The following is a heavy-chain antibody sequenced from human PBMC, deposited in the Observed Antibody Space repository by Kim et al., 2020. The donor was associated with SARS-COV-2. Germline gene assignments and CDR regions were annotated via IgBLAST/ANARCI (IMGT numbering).Heavy chain of an antibody. V-gene: IGHV3-23*01. D-gene: IGHD3-16*01. J-gene: IGHJ4*02. CDR3: YSYGA. CDR2: IGGSTRGT. Sequence: GGSLRLSCAASGLTFSRHDVSWVRQAPGKGLEWVATIGGSTRGTNYADSVKGRFTISGDNSRNRRYLQLNSLRGEDTAIYYCYSYGAWGQGTQVTVSS. CDR1: GLTFSRHD.